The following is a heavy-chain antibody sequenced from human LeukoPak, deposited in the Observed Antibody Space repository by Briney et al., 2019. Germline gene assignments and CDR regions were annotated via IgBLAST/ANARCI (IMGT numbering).Heavy chain of an antibody. J-gene: IGHJ6*03. CDR1: GGSISSYY. D-gene: IGHD5-18*01. CDR2: IYYSGST. Sequence: PSETLSPTCTVSGGSISSYYWSWIRQPPGKGLEWIGYIYYSGSTNYNPSLKNRVTISVDTSKNQFSLKLSSVTAADTAVYYCARVSDTAMVYYMDVWGKGTTVTVSS. CDR3: ARVSDTAMVYYMDV. V-gene: IGHV4-59*01.